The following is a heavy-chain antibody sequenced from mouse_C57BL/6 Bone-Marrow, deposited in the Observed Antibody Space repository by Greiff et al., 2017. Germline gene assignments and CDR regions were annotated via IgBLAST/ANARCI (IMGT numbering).Heavy chain of an antibody. V-gene: IGHV3-1*01. D-gene: IGHD1-2*01. CDR2: ISYSGST. J-gene: IGHJ1*03. CDR3: ARDYYGHWYFDV. CDR1: GYSITSGYD. Sequence: EVMLVESGPGMVKPSQSLSLTCTVTGYSITSGYDWHWIRHFPGNKLEWMGYISYSGSTNYNPSLKSRISITHDTSKNHFFLKLNSVTTEDTATYYCARDYYGHWYFDVWGTGTTVTVSS.